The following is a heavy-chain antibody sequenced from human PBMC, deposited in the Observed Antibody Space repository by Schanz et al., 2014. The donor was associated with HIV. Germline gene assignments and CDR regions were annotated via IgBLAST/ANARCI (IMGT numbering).Heavy chain of an antibody. Sequence: QVHLVESGGGVVQPGRSLRLSCAASGFSFDTFGIHWVRQAPGKGLEWVAVTSYDGTKKHYADSVKGRFTISRDNAKKLLSLQVNNLRVEDTATYYCTRDIGWLAQDSWGQGTLVTVSS. V-gene: IGHV3-33*05. CDR2: TSYDGTKK. J-gene: IGHJ4*02. CDR3: TRDIGWLAQDS. D-gene: IGHD6-19*01. CDR1: GFSFDTFG.